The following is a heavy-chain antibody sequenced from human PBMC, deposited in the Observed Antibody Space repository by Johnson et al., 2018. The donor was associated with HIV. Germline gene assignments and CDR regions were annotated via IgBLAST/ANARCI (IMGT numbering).Heavy chain of an antibody. CDR2: ISYDGSNR. J-gene: IGHJ3*02. CDR1: GFTFSVFA. D-gene: IGHD1-26*01. CDR3: AREGGSYKDDAFDI. V-gene: IGHV3-30*04. Sequence: QVQLVESGGGLVKPGGSLRLSCAASGFTFSVFAMHWVRLAPGKGLEWVAVISYDGSNRHYADSVKGRFTISRDNSQDTLYLQMNSLRAEDTSVYYCAREGGSYKDDAFDIWGQGTVVTVSS.